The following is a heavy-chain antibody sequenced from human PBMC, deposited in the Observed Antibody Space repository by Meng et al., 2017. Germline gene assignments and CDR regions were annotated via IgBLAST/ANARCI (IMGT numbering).Heavy chain of an antibody. V-gene: IGHV4-38-2*01. CDR3: AAGYSSSWRAEYFQH. CDR1: GYSISSGYY. D-gene: IGHD6-13*01. Sequence: GSLRLSCAVSGYSISSGYYWGWIRQPPGKGLEWIGSIYHSGSTYYNPSLKSRVTISVDTSKNQFSLKLSSVTAADTAVYYCAAGYSSSWRAEYFQHWGQGTLVT. J-gene: IGHJ1*01. CDR2: IYHSGST.